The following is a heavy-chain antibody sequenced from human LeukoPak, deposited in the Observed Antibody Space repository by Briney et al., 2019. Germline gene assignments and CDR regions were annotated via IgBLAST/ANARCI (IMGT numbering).Heavy chain of an antibody. CDR3: ARGYSSSWYPFH. Sequence: GGSLRLSCAASGFSFISYGMHWVRQAPGKGLEWVGVISDDGRRKDYADSVKGRFTISRDNSKNTLYLQMNSLRAEDTAVYYCARGYSSSWYPFHWGQGTLVTVSS. CDR1: GFSFISYG. V-gene: IGHV3-30*03. J-gene: IGHJ4*02. D-gene: IGHD6-13*01. CDR2: ISDDGRRK.